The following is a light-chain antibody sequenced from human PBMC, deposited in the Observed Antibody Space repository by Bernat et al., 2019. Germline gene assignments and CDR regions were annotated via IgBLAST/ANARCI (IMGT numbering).Light chain of an antibody. J-gene: IGLJ3*02. CDR3: CSFTTTTTWV. V-gene: IGLV2-18*02. CDR1: SSDVGSYNR. Sequence: QSALNQPPSVSGSPGQSVTISCTGTSSDVGSYNRVSWYQQPPGTAPKLMIYEVNNRPSGVPDRFSGSKSGNTASLTISGLQAEDEADYYCCSFTTTTTWVFGGGTKLTVL. CDR2: EVN.